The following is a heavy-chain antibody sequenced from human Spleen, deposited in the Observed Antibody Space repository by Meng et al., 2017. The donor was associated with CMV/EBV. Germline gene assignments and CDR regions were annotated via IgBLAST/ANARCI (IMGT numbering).Heavy chain of an antibody. D-gene: IGHD2-2*01. V-gene: IGHV1-18*04. Sequence: YGVSCVRQAPGQGLEFMGWISDYNGNTNYAQNFQGRVTMTTDSSTSTAFMELRGLRSDDTAVYYCARGGMMWRSGIVVEPAAAFDFWGQGTLVTVSS. CDR1: YG. J-gene: IGHJ4*02. CDR3: ARGGMMWRSGIVVEPAAAFDF. CDR2: ISDYNGNT.